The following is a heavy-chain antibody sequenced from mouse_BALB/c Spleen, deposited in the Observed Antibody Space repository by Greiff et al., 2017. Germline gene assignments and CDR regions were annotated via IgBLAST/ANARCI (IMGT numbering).Heavy chain of an antibody. Sequence: QVQLKESGAELVRPGASVTLSCKASGYTFTDYEMHWVKQTPVHGLEWIGAIDPETGGTAYNQKFKGKATLTADKSSSTAYMELRSLTSEDSAVYYCTRRYYYGMDYWGQGTSVTVSS. CDR2: IDPETGGT. J-gene: IGHJ4*01. CDR3: TRRYYYGMDY. CDR1: GYTFTDYE. V-gene: IGHV1-15*01.